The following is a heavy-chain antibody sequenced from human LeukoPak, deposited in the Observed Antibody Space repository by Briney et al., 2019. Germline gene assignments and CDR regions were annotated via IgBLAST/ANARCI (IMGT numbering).Heavy chain of an antibody. CDR2: ISYDGSNK. CDR3: ARDNREQQLVPPTFDY. J-gene: IGHJ4*02. V-gene: IGHV3-30-3*01. CDR1: GFTFSSYA. Sequence: GGSLRLSFAASGFTFSSYAMHWVRQAPGKGLEWVAVISYDGSNKYYADSVKGRFTISRDNSKNTLYLQMNSLRAEDTAVYYRARDNREQQLVPPTFDYWGQGTLVTVSS. D-gene: IGHD6-13*01.